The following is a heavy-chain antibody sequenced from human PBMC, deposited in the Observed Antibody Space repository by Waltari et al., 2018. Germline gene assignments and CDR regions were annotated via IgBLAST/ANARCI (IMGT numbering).Heavy chain of an antibody. CDR2: IYYSGGT. V-gene: IGHV4-59*01. CDR3: ARAPLHYYGKGYMDV. CDR1: GGSISSYY. D-gene: IGHD3-10*01. J-gene: IGHJ6*03. Sequence: QVQLQESGPGLVKPSETLSLTCTVSGGSISSYYWSWIRQPPGKGLEWIGYIYYSGGTNDNPALKSRVTISVDTSKNQFSLKLSSVTAADTAVYYCARAPLHYYGKGYMDVWGKGTTVTVSS.